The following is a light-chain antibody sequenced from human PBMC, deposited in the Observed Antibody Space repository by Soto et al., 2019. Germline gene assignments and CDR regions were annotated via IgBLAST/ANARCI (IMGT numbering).Light chain of an antibody. J-gene: IGKJ4*01. CDR1: QSVSSSY. CDR2: GAS. Sequence: EIVLTQSPGTLSLSPGEGATLSCRASQSVSSSYLAWYQQKPGQAPRLLIYGASSRATGIPDRFSGSGSGTDFTLTISRLEPKDFAVYFCQQYGSSPPITFGGGTKVEIK. V-gene: IGKV3-20*01. CDR3: QQYGSSPPIT.